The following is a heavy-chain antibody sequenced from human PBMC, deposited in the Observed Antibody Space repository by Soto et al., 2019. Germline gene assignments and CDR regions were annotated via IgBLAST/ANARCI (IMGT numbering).Heavy chain of an antibody. D-gene: IGHD4-17*01. CDR2: ISSSSSTI. J-gene: IGHJ3*02. CDR1: GFTFSSYS. Sequence: EVQMVESGGGLVQPGGSLRLSCAASGFTFSSYSMNWVRQAPGKGLEWVSYISSSSSTIYYADSVKGRFTISRDNAKNSLYLQMKSLRAEDTAVYYCARDLIDYGHYGDAFDIWGQGTMVTVSS. CDR3: ARDLIDYGHYGDAFDI. V-gene: IGHV3-48*01.